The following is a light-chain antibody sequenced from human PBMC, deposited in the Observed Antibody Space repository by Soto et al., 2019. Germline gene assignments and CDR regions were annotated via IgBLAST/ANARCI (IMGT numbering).Light chain of an antibody. CDR2: QDS. J-gene: IGLJ2*01. V-gene: IGLV3-1*01. Sequence: SYELTQPPSVSVSPGQTASITCSGDKLGDKYACWYQQKPGQSPVLVIYQDSKRPSMIPERFSGSNSGNTATLTISGTQAMEEADYYCQAWDSSTAKFGGGTKLTV. CDR3: QAWDSSTAK. CDR1: KLGDKY.